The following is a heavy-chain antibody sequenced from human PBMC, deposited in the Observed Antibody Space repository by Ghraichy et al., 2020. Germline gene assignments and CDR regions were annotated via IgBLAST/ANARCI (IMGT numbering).Heavy chain of an antibody. J-gene: IGHJ1*01. Sequence: GGSLRLSCAASGLTFSSYSMNWVRQFPGKGLEWVSYISSSSDATYYADSVKGRFTISRDNAKNSLYLQMNSLRDEDTAVYYCARDSEATGHFHYWGQGTLVTVSS. CDR2: ISSSSDAT. CDR3: ARDSEATGHFHY. V-gene: IGHV3-48*02. CDR1: GLTFSSYS.